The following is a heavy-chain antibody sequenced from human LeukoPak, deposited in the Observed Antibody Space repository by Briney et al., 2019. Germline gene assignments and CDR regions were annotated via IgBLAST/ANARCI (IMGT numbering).Heavy chain of an antibody. D-gene: IGHD2-15*01. CDR3: AKTRGGPTSPDDY. J-gene: IGHJ4*02. Sequence: AGGSLRLSCAASGFTFSNAWMNWVRQAPGKGLEWVSTISGSGGSIWYADSVKGRFTISRDNSNNTLYLQMNSLRAEDTAVCYCAKTRGGPTSPDDYWGQGTLVTVSS. CDR1: GFTFSNAW. CDR2: ISGSGGSI. V-gene: IGHV3-23*01.